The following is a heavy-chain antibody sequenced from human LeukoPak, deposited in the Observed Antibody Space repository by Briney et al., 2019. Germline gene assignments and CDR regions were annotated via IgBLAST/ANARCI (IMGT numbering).Heavy chain of an antibody. CDR2: ISSSSSYI. CDR1: GFTFSSYS. J-gene: IGHJ6*02. V-gene: IGHV3-21*01. CDR3: ARSLTTVSPSNGV. D-gene: IGHD4-17*01. Sequence: PGGSLRLSCAASGFTFSSYSMNWVRQAPGKGLEWVSSISSSSSYIYYADSVKGRFTISRDNAMNSLYLQMNSLRAEDTAVYYCARSLTTVSPSNGVWGQGTTVTVSS.